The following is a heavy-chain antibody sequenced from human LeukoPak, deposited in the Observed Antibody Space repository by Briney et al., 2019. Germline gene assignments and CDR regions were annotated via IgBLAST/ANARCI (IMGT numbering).Heavy chain of an antibody. Sequence: ASVKVSCKASEYTFNIYDINWVRQATGQGLEWMGWMNPDSGSTGFAQKFQGRVTMTRNTSITTAYMELSSLRSEDTAVYYCAVHLPGDYLDRWGQGTLVTVSS. V-gene: IGHV1-8*01. CDR3: AVHLPGDYLDR. J-gene: IGHJ4*02. CDR2: MNPDSGST. CDR1: EYTFNIYD.